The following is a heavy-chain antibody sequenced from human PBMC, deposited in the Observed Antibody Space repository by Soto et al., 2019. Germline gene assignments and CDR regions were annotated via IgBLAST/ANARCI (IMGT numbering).Heavy chain of an antibody. J-gene: IGHJ4*02. CDR3: ARGYYDSSGSRYFDY. CDR2: IYYSGST. D-gene: IGHD3-22*01. V-gene: IGHV4-30-4*01. CDR1: VDSISSGDYY. Sequence: PSETLSLTCTFSVDSISSGDYYWSWIRQPPGKGLECIGYIYYSGSTYSNPSLKSRVTMSVDTSKNQFSLKLSSVTAADTAVYYCARGYYDSSGSRYFDYWGQGTLVTVSS.